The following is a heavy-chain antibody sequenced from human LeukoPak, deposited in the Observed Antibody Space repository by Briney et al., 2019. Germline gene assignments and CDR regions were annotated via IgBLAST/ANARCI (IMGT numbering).Heavy chain of an antibody. D-gene: IGHD6-6*01. CDR2: INHSGST. Sequence: SETLSLTCAVYGGSFSGYYWSWIRQPPGKGLEWIGEINHSGSTNYNPSLKSRVTISIDTSKNQFSLKLSSVTAADTAVYYCATAFSSSHHSPFDYWGQGTLVTVSS. CDR3: ATAFSSSHHSPFDY. J-gene: IGHJ4*02. CDR1: GGSFSGYY. V-gene: IGHV4-34*01.